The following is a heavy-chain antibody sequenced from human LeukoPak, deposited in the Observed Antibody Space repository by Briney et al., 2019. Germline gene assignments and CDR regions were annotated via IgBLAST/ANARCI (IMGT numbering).Heavy chain of an antibody. D-gene: IGHD2-15*01. CDR2: ISHSNGYI. Sequence: GGSLRLSCAASGFTFSNMNWVCQSPGKGLEWVSSISHSNGYIYYADSVKGRFTISRDNAKNSLYLQMNSLRAEDTAVYYCARGPGQYCSGGSCYSYWYFDLWGRGTLVTVSS. J-gene: IGHJ2*01. CDR3: ARGPGQYCSGGSCYSYWYFDL. V-gene: IGHV3-21*01. CDR1: GFTFSN.